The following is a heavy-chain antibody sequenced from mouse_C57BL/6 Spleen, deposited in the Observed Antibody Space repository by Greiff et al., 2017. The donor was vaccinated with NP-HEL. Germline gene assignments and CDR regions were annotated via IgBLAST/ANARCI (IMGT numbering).Heavy chain of an antibody. Sequence: QVQLQQSGAELVRPGTSVTVSCKASGYAFTNYLLEWVKQRPGQGLEWIGVINPGSGGTNYNEKFKGKATLTADKSSSTADMQLSSLTSEDSAVYFCARNEEGAMDYWGQGTSVTVST. J-gene: IGHJ4*01. CDR2: INPGSGGT. CDR1: GYAFTNYL. CDR3: ARNEEGAMDY. V-gene: IGHV1-54*01.